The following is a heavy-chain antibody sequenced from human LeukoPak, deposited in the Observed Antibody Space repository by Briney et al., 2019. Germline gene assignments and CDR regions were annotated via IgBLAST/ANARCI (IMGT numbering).Heavy chain of an antibody. CDR2: ISYDGSNK. J-gene: IGHJ4*02. D-gene: IGHD3-10*01. Sequence: GRSLRLSCAASGFTFSSYGMHWVRQAPGKGLEWVAVISYDGSNKYYADSVKGRFTISRDSSKNTLYLQMNSLRAEDTAVYYCAKDRPPLSYYYGSGSDFDYWGQGTLVTVSS. CDR1: GFTFSSYG. V-gene: IGHV3-30*18. CDR3: AKDRPPLSYYYGSGSDFDY.